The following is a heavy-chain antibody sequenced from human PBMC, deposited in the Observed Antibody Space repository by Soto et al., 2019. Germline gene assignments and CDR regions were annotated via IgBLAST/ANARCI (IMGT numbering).Heavy chain of an antibody. Sequence: SQTLSLTCAISGDSVSSNSAAWNWIRQSPSRGLEWLGRTYYRSKWYNDYAVSVKSRITINPDTSKNQFSLQLNSVTPEDTAVYYCARDPHPEYSSSNYYGMDVWGQGTTVTVSS. CDR3: ARDPHPEYSSSNYYGMDV. V-gene: IGHV6-1*01. CDR1: GDSVSSNSAA. CDR2: TYYRSKWYN. D-gene: IGHD6-6*01. J-gene: IGHJ6*02.